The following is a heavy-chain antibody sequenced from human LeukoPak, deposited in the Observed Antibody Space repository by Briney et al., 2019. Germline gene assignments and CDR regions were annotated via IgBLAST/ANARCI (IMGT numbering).Heavy chain of an antibody. Sequence: PSETLSLTCTVSGGSISSYYRSWIRQPPGKGLEWIGYIYYSGSTNYNPSLKSRVTISVDTSKNQFSLKLSSVTAADTAVYYCARDRGNLQHWGQGTLVTVSS. J-gene: IGHJ1*01. D-gene: IGHD1-14*01. CDR1: GGSISSYY. CDR3: ARDRGNLQH. CDR2: IYYSGST. V-gene: IGHV4-59*01.